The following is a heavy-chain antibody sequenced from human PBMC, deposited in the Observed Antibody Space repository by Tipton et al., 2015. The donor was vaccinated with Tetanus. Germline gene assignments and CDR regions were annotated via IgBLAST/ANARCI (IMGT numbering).Heavy chain of an antibody. CDR1: GGSVSSGSYY. V-gene: IGHV4-61*01. CDR3: ARYSSGWYIDY. D-gene: IGHD6-19*01. J-gene: IGHJ4*02. CDR2: FFYSGST. Sequence: GLVKPSETLSLTCTVSGGSVSSGSYYWSWIRQPPGKGLEWIGYFFYSGSTNYNPSLKSRVSMAVGTSKNQFSLQLNSVTPEDTAVYYCARYSSGWYIDYWGQGTLVTVSS.